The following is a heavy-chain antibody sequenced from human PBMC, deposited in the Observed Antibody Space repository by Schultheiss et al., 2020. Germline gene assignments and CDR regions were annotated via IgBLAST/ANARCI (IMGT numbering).Heavy chain of an antibody. CDR2: IYSGGST. CDR3: AKDRGPTYAEFDF. Sequence: GESLKISCAASGFTVSSNYMSWVRQAPGKGLEWVSVIYSGGSTYYADSVKGRFTISRDNSKNTLYLQMNSLRAEDTAVYYCAKDRGPTYAEFDFWGQGTLVTVSS. CDR1: GFTVSSNY. J-gene: IGHJ4*02. D-gene: IGHD3-10*01. V-gene: IGHV3-66*01.